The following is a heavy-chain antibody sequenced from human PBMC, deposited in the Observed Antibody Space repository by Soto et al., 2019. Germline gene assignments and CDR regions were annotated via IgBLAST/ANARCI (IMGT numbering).Heavy chain of an antibody. D-gene: IGHD2-2*02. Sequence: QVQLVQSGAEVKKPGSSVKVSCKASGGTFSSYAISWVRQAPGQGLEWMGGIIPIFGKANYAQKFQGRVTITADKSTSTAYMELSSMRSEDTAVYYCARGVCSSTSCYTGWFDHCGQGTLVTVSS. CDR3: ARGVCSSTSCYTGWFDH. V-gene: IGHV1-69*06. CDR2: IIPIFGKA. CDR1: GGTFSSYA. J-gene: IGHJ5*02.